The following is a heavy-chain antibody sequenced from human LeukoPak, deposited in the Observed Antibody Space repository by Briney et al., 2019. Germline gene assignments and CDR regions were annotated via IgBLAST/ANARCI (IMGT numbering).Heavy chain of an antibody. CDR3: ARAYAPIAVSGYNWFDP. J-gene: IGHJ5*02. D-gene: IGHD6-19*01. Sequence: PGGSLRLSCAASGFTFSSYGMHWVRQAPGKGLEWVAFIRYDGSNKYYADSVKGRFTISRDNSKNTLYLQMNSLRAEDTAVYYCARAYAPIAVSGYNWFDPWGQGTLVIVSS. V-gene: IGHV3-30*02. CDR1: GFTFSSYG. CDR2: IRYDGSNK.